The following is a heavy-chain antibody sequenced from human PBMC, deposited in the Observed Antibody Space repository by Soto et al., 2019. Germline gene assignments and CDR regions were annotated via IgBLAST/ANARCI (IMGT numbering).Heavy chain of an antibody. CDR2: IKQDGSEK. CDR1: GFTFSSYW. J-gene: IGHJ6*02. Sequence: PGGSLRLSCAASGFTFSSYWMSWVRQAPGKGLEWVANIKQDGSEKYYVDSVKGRFTISRDNAKNSLYLQMNSLRAEDTAVYYCARPTSGAAAINYYYYYGMDVWGQGTTVTVSS. V-gene: IGHV3-7*01. CDR3: ARPTSGAAAINYYYYYGMDV. D-gene: IGHD2-2*01.